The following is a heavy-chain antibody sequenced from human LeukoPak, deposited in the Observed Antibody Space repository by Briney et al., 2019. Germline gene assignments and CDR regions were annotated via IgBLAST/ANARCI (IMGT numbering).Heavy chain of an antibody. CDR3: AREVGDYYDSSGYYYIDY. CDR2: INWYGGST. D-gene: IGHD3-22*01. Sequence: PGGSLRLSCAASGFTFDDYGMSWVRQAPGKGLEWVSGINWYGGSTGYADSVKGRFTISRDNAKNSLYLQMNSLRAEDTALYYCAREVGDYYDSSGYYYIDYWGQGTLVTVSS. V-gene: IGHV3-20*04. J-gene: IGHJ4*02. CDR1: GFTFDDYG.